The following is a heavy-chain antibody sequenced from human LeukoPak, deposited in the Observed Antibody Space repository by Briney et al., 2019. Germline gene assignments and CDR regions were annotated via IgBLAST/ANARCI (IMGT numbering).Heavy chain of an antibody. J-gene: IGHJ4*02. Sequence: GGSLRLSCAASGFTFSNYWMHWVRQASGKGLVWVSRINSDGSSTTSADSVKGRFTISRDNAKNTLYLQMNSLRAEDTAVYYCAKGGATVIDYWGQGTLVTVSS. CDR3: AKGGATVIDY. CDR2: INSDGSST. V-gene: IGHV3-74*01. CDR1: GFTFSNYW. D-gene: IGHD4-17*01.